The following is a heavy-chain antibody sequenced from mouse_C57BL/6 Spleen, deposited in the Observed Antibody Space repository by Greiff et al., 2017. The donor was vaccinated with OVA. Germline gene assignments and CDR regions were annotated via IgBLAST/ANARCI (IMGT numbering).Heavy chain of an antibody. CDR1: GYAFTNYL. Sequence: QVQLKQSGAELVRPGTSVKVSCKASGYAFTNYLIEWVKQRPGQGLEWIGVINPGSGGTNYNEKFKGKATLTADKSSSTAYMQLSSLTSEDSAGYFCVHWYFDVWGTGTTVTVSS. CDR2: INPGSGGT. CDR3: VHWYFDV. V-gene: IGHV1-54*01. J-gene: IGHJ1*03.